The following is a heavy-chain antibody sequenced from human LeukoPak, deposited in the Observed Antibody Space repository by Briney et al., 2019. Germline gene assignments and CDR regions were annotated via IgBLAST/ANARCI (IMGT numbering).Heavy chain of an antibody. CDR3: AKDRWGGGRGPYGMDV. J-gene: IGHJ6*02. CDR2: ASYDGSNK. CDR1: GFTFSDYY. V-gene: IGHV3-30*18. Sequence: GGSLRLSCATSGFTFSDYYMSWIRQAPGKGLEWVAVASYDGSNKYYADSVRGRFTISRDNSKNTLYLQMNSLRVEDTAVYYCAKDRWGGGRGPYGMDVWGQGTTVTVSS. D-gene: IGHD3-10*01.